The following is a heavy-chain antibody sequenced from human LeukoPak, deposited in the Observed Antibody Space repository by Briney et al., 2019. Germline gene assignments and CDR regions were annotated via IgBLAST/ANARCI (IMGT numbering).Heavy chain of an antibody. J-gene: IGHJ3*02. Sequence: ASVKVSCKASGYTFTSYDINWVRQATGQGLEWMGWMNPNRGNTGYAQKFQGRVTMTRNTSISTAYMELSSLRSEDTAVYYCARGLDYYGSGSYSNAFDIWGQGTMVTVSS. CDR2: MNPNRGNT. CDR1: GYTFTSYD. V-gene: IGHV1-8*01. CDR3: ARGLDYYGSGSYSNAFDI. D-gene: IGHD3-10*01.